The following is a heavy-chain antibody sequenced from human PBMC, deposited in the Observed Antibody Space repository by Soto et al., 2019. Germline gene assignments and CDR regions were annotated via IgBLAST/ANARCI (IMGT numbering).Heavy chain of an antibody. CDR1: GGSISNYY. V-gene: IGHV4-59*08. J-gene: IGHJ6*02. D-gene: IGHD3-10*01. CDR2: IYYSRRTT. Sequence: QVQLQESGPGLVKPSETLSLTCTVSGGSISNYYWSWIRQPPGKGLEWVGYIYYSRRTTSYNPSLESRVPIPVDTYTNQLSRKLSSVTAADTAVYYCAKHQEVRGVVVPFHYYGMDVWGQGTTVTVSS. CDR3: AKHQEVRGVVVPFHYYGMDV.